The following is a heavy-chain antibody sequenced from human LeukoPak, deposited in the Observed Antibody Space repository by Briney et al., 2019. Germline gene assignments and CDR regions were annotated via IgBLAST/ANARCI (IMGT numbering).Heavy chain of an antibody. CDR3: TTRLQHHFDY. J-gene: IGHJ4*02. CDR2: ISDRARNT. CDR1: GFTFSSYT. V-gene: IGHV3-23*01. D-gene: IGHD4-11*01. Sequence: PGGSLRLSCATSGFTFSSYTMNWVRQPPGKGLEWVSTISDRARNTHYADSVNGRFTISRDDFLNMVYLQMDRLTVEDTAVYYCTTRLQHHFDYWGQGTQVTVSS.